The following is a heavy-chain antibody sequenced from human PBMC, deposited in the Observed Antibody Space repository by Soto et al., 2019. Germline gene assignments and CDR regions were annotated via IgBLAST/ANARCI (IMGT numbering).Heavy chain of an antibody. CDR1: GDSISRYY. J-gene: IGHJ6*02. CDR3: ARDLGGEFLKGSGMDV. Sequence: QVQLQESGPGLVKPSETLSLTCTVSGDSISRYYWSWIRLSPGKGLEWIGYIYYSGAANYNPSVKSGVTMSVDRTKNQFSLKLSSVAAADTAVYYCARDLGGEFLKGSGMDVWGQWTTVTVSS. D-gene: IGHD3-10*01. V-gene: IGHV4-59*01. CDR2: IYYSGAA.